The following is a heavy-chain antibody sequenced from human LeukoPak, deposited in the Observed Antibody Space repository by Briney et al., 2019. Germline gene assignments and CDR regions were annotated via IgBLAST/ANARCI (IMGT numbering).Heavy chain of an antibody. D-gene: IGHD3-22*01. CDR1: GGSISGDNW. V-gene: IGHV4-4*02. CDR2: VGHSGTT. CDR3: AKGDRGGYLDFDS. Sequence: SETLSLTCAVSGGSISGDNWWSWVRQPPGKGLEWIGEVGHSGTTNYNPSLKSRVTISVDKSKNQFSLKMNSVTAADTAVYYCAKGDRGGYLDFDSWGQGTLVTVSS. J-gene: IGHJ4*02.